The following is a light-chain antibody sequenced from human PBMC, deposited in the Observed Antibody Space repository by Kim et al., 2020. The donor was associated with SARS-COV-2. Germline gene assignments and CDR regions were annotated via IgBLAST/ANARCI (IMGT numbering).Light chain of an antibody. CDR1: QGISNY. V-gene: IGKV1-27*01. CDR2: VAS. CDR3: QKYDSDPWT. J-gene: IGKJ1*01. Sequence: DIQMTQSPSSLSASVGDRITITCRASQGISNYLAWYQQKPGKVPKLLIYVASTLQSGVPSRFSGSGPGTDFTLTISSLQPEDAATYYCQKYDSDPWTFGQGTKVDIK.